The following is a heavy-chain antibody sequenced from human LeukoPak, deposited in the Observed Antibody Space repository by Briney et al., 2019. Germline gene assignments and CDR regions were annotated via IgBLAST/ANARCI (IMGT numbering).Heavy chain of an antibody. CDR1: GYTFTSYY. CDR3: ARRADISTDLMGYMDV. CDR2: INPSGGTT. D-gene: IGHD3-9*01. V-gene: IGHV1-46*01. J-gene: IGHJ6*03. Sequence: ASVKVSCKASGYTFTSYYMHWVRQAPGQGLEWMGIINPSGGTTRYAQKFQGRVTMTRDTSTSTVYMELSSLRSEDTAVYYCARRADISTDLMGYMDVWGKGTTVTVSS.